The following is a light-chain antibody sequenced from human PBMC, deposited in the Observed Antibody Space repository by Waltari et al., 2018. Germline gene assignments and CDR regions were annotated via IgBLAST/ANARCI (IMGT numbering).Light chain of an antibody. CDR2: GAS. V-gene: IGKV3-20*01. Sequence: EIVLTQSPGTLSLSPGERASLPCRPSQSVDGSYLAWYQQKPGQAPRLLIYGASSRATGIPDRFSGSGSGTDFTLTMSRLEPEDFAVYYCQQYGRSPLTFGGGTKVEMK. CDR1: QSVDGSY. J-gene: IGKJ4*01. CDR3: QQYGRSPLT.